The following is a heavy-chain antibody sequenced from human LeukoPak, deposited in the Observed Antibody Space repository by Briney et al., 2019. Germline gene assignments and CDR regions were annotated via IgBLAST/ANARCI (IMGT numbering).Heavy chain of an antibody. CDR2: ISYDGSNK. CDR1: GFTFSSYG. V-gene: IGHV3-30*03. Sequence: GGSLRLSCAASGFTFSSYGMHWVRQAPGKGLEWVAVISYDGSNKYYADSVEGRFTISRDNSKNTLYLQMNSLRAEDTAVYYCVRGGPSTWSWGQGTLVTVSS. J-gene: IGHJ5*02. D-gene: IGHD2-15*01. CDR3: VRGGPSTWS.